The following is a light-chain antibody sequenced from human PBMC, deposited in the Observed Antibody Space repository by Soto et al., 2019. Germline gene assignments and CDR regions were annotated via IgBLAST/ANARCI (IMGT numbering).Light chain of an antibody. J-gene: IGKJ1*01. CDR3: QQRRNWPWT. CDR1: SSVSTS. Sequence: EIVLTQSPGTLSLSPGERATLSCRASSSVSTSLAWYQQKPGQAPRLLIYDASTKATGIPARFSGSGSGTDFTLNISGLEPEDAAVYYFQQRRNWPWTLGQGTKVEVK. CDR2: DAS. V-gene: IGKV3-11*01.